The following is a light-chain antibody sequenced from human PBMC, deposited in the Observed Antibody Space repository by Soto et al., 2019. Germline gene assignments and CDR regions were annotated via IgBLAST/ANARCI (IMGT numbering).Light chain of an antibody. J-gene: IGKJ4*01. CDR3: QQRSKWAST. CDR1: QSVSSY. Sequence: EIVLTQSPVTLSLSPGERATLSCRASQSVSSYLACYQQKPGQAPRLLIYDASKRATGIPATFSGSGSGTDFTLTISSLEPEDFAVYYGQQRSKWASTFGGGTKVEIK. V-gene: IGKV3-11*01. CDR2: DAS.